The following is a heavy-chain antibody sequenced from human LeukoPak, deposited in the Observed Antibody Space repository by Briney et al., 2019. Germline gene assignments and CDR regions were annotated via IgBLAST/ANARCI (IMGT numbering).Heavy chain of an antibody. V-gene: IGHV4-59*01. J-gene: IGHJ4*02. CDR1: GGSISSYY. Sequence: SETLSLTCTVSGGSISSYYWSWIRQPPGKGLEWIGYIYYSGSTNYNPSLKSRVTILVDTSKNQFSLKLSSVTAADTAVYYCARDFGSGWYGGGYFDYWGQGTLVTVSS. CDR3: ARDFGSGWYGGGYFDY. D-gene: IGHD6-19*01. CDR2: IYYSGST.